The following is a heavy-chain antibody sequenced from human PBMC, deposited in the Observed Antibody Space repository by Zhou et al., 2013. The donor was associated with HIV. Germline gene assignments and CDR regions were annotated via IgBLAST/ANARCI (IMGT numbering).Heavy chain of an antibody. V-gene: IGHV4-34*01. CDR3: ARSWSWGLGP. CDR2: INHSGNT. J-gene: IGHJ5*02. CDR1: GGSFSAYY. Sequence: QVQLQQWGAGLLKPSETLSLKCAVYGGSFSAYYWSWIRQSPGKGLEWIGEINHSGNTNYNPSHKSRVTISVDTSKNQFSLKLSSVTAADTAVYYCARSWSWGLGPWGQGTLVTVSS. D-gene: IGHD7-27*01.